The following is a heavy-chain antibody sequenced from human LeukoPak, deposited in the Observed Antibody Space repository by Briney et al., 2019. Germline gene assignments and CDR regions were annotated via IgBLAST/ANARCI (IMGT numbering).Heavy chain of an antibody. CDR2: ISGGGGRI. J-gene: IGHJ5*02. CDR3: AKTRYSGYDYEGWFDP. CDR1: GFTFTSYA. Sequence: GGSLRLSCVASGFTFTSYAMSWVRQAPGKGLEWVSAISGGGGRIYYADSVKGRFTISRNNSKNTVYLQMNSLRAEDTAVYYCAKTRYSGYDYEGWFDPWGQGTLVTVSS. V-gene: IGHV3-23*01. D-gene: IGHD5-12*01.